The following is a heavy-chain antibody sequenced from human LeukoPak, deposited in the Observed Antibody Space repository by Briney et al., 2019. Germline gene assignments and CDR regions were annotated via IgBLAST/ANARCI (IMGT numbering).Heavy chain of an antibody. J-gene: IGHJ4*02. CDR2: IYYSGST. CDR1: GYSISSGYY. CDR3: ARDNAGTSDY. V-gene: IGHV4-30-4*08. Sequence: SETLSLTCAVSGYSISSGYYWGWIRQPPGKGLEWIGYIYYSGSTYYNPSLKSRVTISVDTSKNQFSLKLSSVTAADTAVYYCARDNAGTSDYWGQGTLVTVSS. D-gene: IGHD6-13*01.